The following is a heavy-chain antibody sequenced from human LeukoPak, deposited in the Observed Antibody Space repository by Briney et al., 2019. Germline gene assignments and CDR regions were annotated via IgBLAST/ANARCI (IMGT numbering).Heavy chain of an antibody. Sequence: SETLSLTCAVYGGSFSGYYWSWIRQPPGKGLEWIGEINHSGSTNYNPSLKSRVTISVDTSKNQFSLKLSSVTAADTAVYYCARGPVVGAFNFDYWGQGTLVTVSS. J-gene: IGHJ4*02. CDR3: ARGPVVGAFNFDY. V-gene: IGHV4-34*01. CDR2: INHSGST. CDR1: GGSFSGYY. D-gene: IGHD1-26*01.